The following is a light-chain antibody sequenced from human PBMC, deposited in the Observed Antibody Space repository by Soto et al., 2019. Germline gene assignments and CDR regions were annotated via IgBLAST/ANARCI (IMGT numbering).Light chain of an antibody. CDR2: RNN. J-gene: IGLJ3*02. V-gene: IGLV1-40*01. CDR3: QSFDSNLSGWV. Sequence: QPVLTQPPSVSGAPGQRVTISCTGNSSNIGAGHDVHWYQQPPGTAPELLIFRNNNRASGVPGRFSGARSGTSASLAITGLQTGDEADYYCQSFDSNLSGWVFGGGTKVTVL. CDR1: SSNIGAGHD.